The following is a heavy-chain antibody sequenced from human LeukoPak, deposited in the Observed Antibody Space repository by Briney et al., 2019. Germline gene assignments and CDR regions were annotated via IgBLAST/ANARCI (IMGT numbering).Heavy chain of an antibody. CDR2: IYYSGST. J-gene: IGHJ6*02. CDR1: GGSISSHY. V-gene: IGHV4-59*08. Sequence: SETLSLTCTVSGGSISSHYWSWIRQPPGKGLEWIGYIYYSGSTNYNPSLKSRVTISVDTSKNQFSLKLSSVTAADTAVYYCARLDYYYGMDVWGQGTTVTVSS. CDR3: ARLDYYYGMDV.